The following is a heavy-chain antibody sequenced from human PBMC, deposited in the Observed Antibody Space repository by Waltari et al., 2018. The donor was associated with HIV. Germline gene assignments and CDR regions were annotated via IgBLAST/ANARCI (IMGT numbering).Heavy chain of an antibody. CDR3: ARDRWYYFDTSDYFYDY. CDR1: GFPFSDYY. D-gene: IGHD3-22*01. V-gene: IGHV3-11*01. CDR2: ISNSGDII. J-gene: IGHJ4*02. Sequence: QVQLVESGGGLVKPGGSLCLSCAASGFPFSDYYMTWIRQAPGKGLEWISYISNSGDIIYYADSVKGRFTISRDNAKNSLYLQMNSLRAEDTAVYYCARDRWYYFDTSDYFYDYWGQGTLVTVSS.